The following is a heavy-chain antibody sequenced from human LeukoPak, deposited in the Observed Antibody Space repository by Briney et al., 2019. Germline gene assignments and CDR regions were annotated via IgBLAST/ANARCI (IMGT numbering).Heavy chain of an antibody. J-gene: IGHJ4*02. CDR1: GFTFSSYA. Sequence: GSLRLSSAASGFTFSSYAMHRVRQAPAKGLAWVAVISYDGSNKYYADSVKGRFTISRDNSKNTLYLQMNSLRAEDTAVYYCARVGITMVRGVPAPIDYWGQGTLVTVSS. D-gene: IGHD3-10*01. CDR2: ISYDGSNK. V-gene: IGHV3-30*04. CDR3: ARVGITMVRGVPAPIDY.